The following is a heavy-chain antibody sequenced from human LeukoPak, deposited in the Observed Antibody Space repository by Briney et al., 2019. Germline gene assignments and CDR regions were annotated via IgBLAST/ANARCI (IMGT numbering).Heavy chain of an antibody. CDR1: GGTFSSYA. Sequence: EASVKVSCKAPGGTFSSYAISWVRQAPGQGLEWMGGIIPIFGTANYAQKFQGRVTITADKSTSTAYMELSSLRSEDTAVYYCARGYGGNSLHFDYWGQGTLVTVSS. D-gene: IGHD4-23*01. CDR3: ARGYGGNSLHFDY. J-gene: IGHJ4*02. CDR2: IIPIFGTA. V-gene: IGHV1-69*06.